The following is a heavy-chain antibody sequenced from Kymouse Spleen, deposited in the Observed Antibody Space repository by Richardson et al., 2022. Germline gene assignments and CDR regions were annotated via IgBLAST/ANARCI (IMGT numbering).Heavy chain of an antibody. Sequence: QVQLVESGGGVVQPGRSLRLSCAASGFTFSSYGMHWVRQAPGKGLEWVAVIWYDGSNKYYADSVKGRFTISRDNSKNTLYLQMNSLRAEDTAVYYCARERGITGTPTDYWGQGTLVTVSS. V-gene: IGHV3-33*01. D-gene: IGHD1-7*01. CDR2: IWYDGSNK. CDR3: ARERGITGTPTDY. J-gene: IGHJ4*02. CDR1: GFTFSSYG.